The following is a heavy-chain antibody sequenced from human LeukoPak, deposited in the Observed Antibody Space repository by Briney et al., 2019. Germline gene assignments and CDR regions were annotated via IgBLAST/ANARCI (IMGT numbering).Heavy chain of an antibody. CDR1: GNYW. V-gene: IGHV3-74*01. D-gene: IGHD2-2*01. CDR3: VSFYETY. J-gene: IGHJ4*02. Sequence: QPGGSLRLSCAASGNYWMHWVRQAPGKGLVCVSHINSDGSWTSYADSVKGRFTISKDNAKNTVYLQMNNLRAEDTAVYYCVSFYETYWGRGTLVTVSS. CDR2: INSDGSWT.